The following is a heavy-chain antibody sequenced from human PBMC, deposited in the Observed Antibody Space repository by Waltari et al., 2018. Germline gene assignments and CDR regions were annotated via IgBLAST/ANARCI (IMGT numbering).Heavy chain of an antibody. J-gene: IGHJ5*02. CDR2: INPTSDDT. D-gene: IGHD2-21*01. Sequence: QVQLVQSGAEVKKPGASVKVSCKASGYTFTDYHMHWVRPAPGQGLEWMDSINPTSDDTNYAQKFQGRVTRTRDTSISTAYMELRRLRSDDTAVYYCARDRCGGDCYSGWFDPWGQGTLVTVSS. CDR3: ARDRCGGDCYSGWFDP. V-gene: IGHV1-2*02. CDR1: GYTFTDYH.